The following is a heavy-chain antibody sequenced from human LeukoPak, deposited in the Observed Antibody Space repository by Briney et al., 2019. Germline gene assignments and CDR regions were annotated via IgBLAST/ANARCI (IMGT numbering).Heavy chain of an antibody. V-gene: IGHV3-30*07. CDR3: ARVAGPYSSSSFDY. CDR2: ISYDGSNK. Sequence: GGSLRLSCAASGFTFSSYAMRWVRQAPGKGLEWVAVISYDGSNKYYADSVKGRFTISRDNSKNTLYLQLNSLRAEDTAVYYCARVAGPYSSSSFDYWGQGTLVTVSS. CDR1: GFTFSSYA. J-gene: IGHJ4*02. D-gene: IGHD6-6*01.